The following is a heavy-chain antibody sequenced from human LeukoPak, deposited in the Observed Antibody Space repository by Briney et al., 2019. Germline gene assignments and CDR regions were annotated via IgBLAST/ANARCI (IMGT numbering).Heavy chain of an antibody. V-gene: IGHV3-30*04. J-gene: IGHJ4*02. CDR2: ISYDGSNK. CDR3: ARVARGGIVVVPAAMHY. Sequence: GRSLRLSCAASGFTFSSYAMHWVRQAPGKGLEWVAVISYDGSNKYYADSVKGQFTISRDNSKNTLYLQMNSLRAEDTAVYYCARVARGGIVVVPAAMHYWGQGTLVTVSS. CDR1: GFTFSSYA. D-gene: IGHD2-2*01.